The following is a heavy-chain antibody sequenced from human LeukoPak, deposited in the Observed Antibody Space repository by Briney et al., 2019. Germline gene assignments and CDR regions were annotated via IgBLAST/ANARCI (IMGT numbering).Heavy chain of an antibody. Sequence: GGSLRLSCAASGFTFTTYSMNWVRQAPGKGLEWVSSITSSSASMYYADSVKGRLTISRDNAKNSLYLQMNSLRAEDTAVYYCARTYYDILTAYNPYFDYWGQGTLVTVSS. CDR2: ITSSSASM. CDR1: GFTFTTYS. D-gene: IGHD3-9*01. J-gene: IGHJ4*02. CDR3: ARTYYDILTAYNPYFDY. V-gene: IGHV3-21*01.